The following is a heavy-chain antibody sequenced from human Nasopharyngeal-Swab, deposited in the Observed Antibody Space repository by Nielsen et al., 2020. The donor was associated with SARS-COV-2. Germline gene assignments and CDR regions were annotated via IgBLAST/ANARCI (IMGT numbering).Heavy chain of an antibody. Sequence: ASVKVSCKASGYTFTGYYMHWVRQAPGQGLEWMGWISAYNGNTNYAQKLQGRVTMTTDTSTSTAYMELSSLRSEDTAVYYCAGGSSNRYYFDYWGQGTLVTVSS. V-gene: IGHV1-18*04. J-gene: IGHJ4*02. CDR2: ISAYNGNT. CDR1: GYTFTGYY. CDR3: AGGSSNRYYFDY. D-gene: IGHD2-2*01.